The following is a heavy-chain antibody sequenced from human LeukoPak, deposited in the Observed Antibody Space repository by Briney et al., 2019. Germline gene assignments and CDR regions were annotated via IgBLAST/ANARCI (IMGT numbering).Heavy chain of an antibody. CDR3: TRDGGKRQSNSGSYYPY. CDR1: GFTFSSYG. Sequence: GGSLRLSCAASGFTFSSYGMHWVRQAPGKGLEWVAVISYDGSNKYYADSVKGRFTISRDNSKNTLYLQMNSLRAEDTAVYYCTRDGGKRQSNSGSYYPYWGQGTLVTVSS. CDR2: ISYDGSNK. V-gene: IGHV3-30*19. D-gene: IGHD1-26*01. J-gene: IGHJ4*02.